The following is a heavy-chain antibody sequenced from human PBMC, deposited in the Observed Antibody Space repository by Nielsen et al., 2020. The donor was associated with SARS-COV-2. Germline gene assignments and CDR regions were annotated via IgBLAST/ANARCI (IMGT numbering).Heavy chain of an antibody. CDR3: TRDPGYYHGMDV. Sequence: SETLSPTCVISGDSVSSSSVAWNWIRQSPSRGLEWLGRIYYRSKWFYEYATFVRSRITIDPDTSKNHFSLHLNSVTSEDTAMYYCTRDPGYYHGMDVWGQGTTVIVSS. CDR2: IYYRSKWFY. J-gene: IGHJ6*02. V-gene: IGHV6-1*01. CDR1: GDSVSSSSVA.